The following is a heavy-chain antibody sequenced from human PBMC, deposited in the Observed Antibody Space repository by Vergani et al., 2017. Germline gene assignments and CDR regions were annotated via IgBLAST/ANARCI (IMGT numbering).Heavy chain of an antibody. CDR3: ARNPIGSSYYEY. V-gene: IGHV4-4*03. Sequence: QVQLQESGPGLVKPLGTLSLTCSVSGGPLSTTDWWSWVRQSPERGLEWMGKIGHSGSTYFNASFASRVSMSVDWSVKQFSLYLRSVTAADTAVYYCARNPIGSSYYEYWGRGILVTVSS. D-gene: IGHD3-10*01. J-gene: IGHJ4*02. CDR1: GGPLSTTDW. CDR2: IGHSGST.